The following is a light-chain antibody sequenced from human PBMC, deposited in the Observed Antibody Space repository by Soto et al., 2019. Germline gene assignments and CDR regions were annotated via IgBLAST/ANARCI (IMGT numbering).Light chain of an antibody. CDR1: SSNVGSNT. V-gene: IGLV1-44*01. Sequence: QSVVTQPPSASGTPGQRVTISCSGSSSNVGSNTVSWYHQIPGTAPKLLIYSNNQRPSGVPDRFSGSKSGTSASLAISGLQSEDEADYYCAAWDDSLNGPVFGGGTKVTVL. CDR3: AAWDDSLNGPV. J-gene: IGLJ3*02. CDR2: SNN.